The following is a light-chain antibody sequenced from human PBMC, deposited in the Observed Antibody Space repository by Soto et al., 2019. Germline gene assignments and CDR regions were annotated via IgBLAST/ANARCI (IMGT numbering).Light chain of an antibody. CDR3: TSYTTDTALV. J-gene: IGLJ1*01. Sequence: QSVLTQPASVSGSPGQSIAISCTGTSSDIGRYSYVSWYQQHPGKAPKLIIYEVSYRPSGVSSRFSGSKSGSTASLTISGLQAEDEGDYYCTSYTTDTALVFGTGTKVTVL. CDR1: SSDIGRYSY. V-gene: IGLV2-14*01. CDR2: EVS.